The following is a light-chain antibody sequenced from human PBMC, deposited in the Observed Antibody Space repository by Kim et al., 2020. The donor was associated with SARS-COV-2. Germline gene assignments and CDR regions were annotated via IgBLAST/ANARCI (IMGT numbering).Light chain of an antibody. CDR2: DAS. CDR1: QSISNY. J-gene: IGKJ5*01. V-gene: IGKV3-11*01. Sequence: VLTQSPATLSLSPGERATLSCRASQSISNYLAWYQQKPGQAPRLLIYDASNRATGIPARFSGSGSGTDFTLTISSLEPEDFAVYYCQQRSKWPPITFGQGTRLEIK. CDR3: QQRSKWPPIT.